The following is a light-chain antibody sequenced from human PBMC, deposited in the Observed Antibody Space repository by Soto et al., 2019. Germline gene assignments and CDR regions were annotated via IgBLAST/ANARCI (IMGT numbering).Light chain of an antibody. Sequence: QSALTQPASVSGSPGQSITISCTGTSSDVGGYNYVSWYQQHPGKAPKLMIYDVSNRPSGVSNRFSGSKSGNTASLTISGLQAEDEADDYCSSYTSSSTYVVFGGGTKLTVI. V-gene: IGLV2-14*01. CDR1: SSDVGGYNY. J-gene: IGLJ2*01. CDR2: DVS. CDR3: SSYTSSSTYVV.